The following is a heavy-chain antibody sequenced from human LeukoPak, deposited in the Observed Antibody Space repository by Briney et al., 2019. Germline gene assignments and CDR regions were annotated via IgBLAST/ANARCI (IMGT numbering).Heavy chain of an antibody. CDR3: ARTTGNYGYYFDY. V-gene: IGHV4-59*01. J-gene: IGHJ4*02. CDR1: GGSINYYY. CDR2: IYYRGST. D-gene: IGHD1-7*01. Sequence: SETLSLTCTVSGGSINYYYWSWIRQPPGKGLEWIGYIYYRGSTNYNPSFNSRVTISVDTSKNQFSLKLTSVTAADTAVYYCARTTGNYGYYFDYWGQGTLVTVSS.